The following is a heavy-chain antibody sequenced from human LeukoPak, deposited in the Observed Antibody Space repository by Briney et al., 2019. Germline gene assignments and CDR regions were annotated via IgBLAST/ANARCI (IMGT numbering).Heavy chain of an antibody. V-gene: IGHV3-23*01. Sequence: GGSLRLSCAASGFTFSSYAMSWVRQAPGKGLEWVSAISGSGGSTYYADSVKGRFAISRGNSKNTLYLQMNSLRAEDTAVYYCAKGYYGSGSSHFDYWGQGTLVTVSS. CDR2: ISGSGGST. J-gene: IGHJ4*02. CDR1: GFTFSSYA. D-gene: IGHD3-10*01. CDR3: AKGYYGSGSSHFDY.